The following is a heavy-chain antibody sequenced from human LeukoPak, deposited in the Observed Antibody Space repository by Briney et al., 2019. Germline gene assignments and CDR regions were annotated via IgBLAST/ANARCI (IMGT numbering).Heavy chain of an antibody. Sequence: SQTLSLTCAISGDSVSSNSGTWNWIRQSPSRGLEWLGRTYYRSKWYNDYAVSVKSRITINPDTSKNHFSLQLNSVTPDDTAVYYCARGKSKRLDDWGQGTTVTVSS. D-gene: IGHD5/OR15-5a*01. CDR3: ARGKSKRLDD. V-gene: IGHV6-1*01. CDR1: GDSVSSNSGT. CDR2: TYYRSKWYN. J-gene: IGHJ6*02.